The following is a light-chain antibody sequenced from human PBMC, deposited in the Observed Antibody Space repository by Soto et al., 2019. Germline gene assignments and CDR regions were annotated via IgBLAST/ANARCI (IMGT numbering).Light chain of an antibody. CDR3: QLYGSSPRT. J-gene: IGKJ2*01. V-gene: IGKV3-20*01. CDR1: QSVNSSS. CDR2: GAS. Sequence: EIVLTQSPGTLSLSPGESATLSCRASQSVNSSSLAWYQKKTGQAPRLLIYGASIRATGISDRFGGSGSGTDFTLTISRLEPEAFAVFYCQLYGSSPRTFGKGTKVEV.